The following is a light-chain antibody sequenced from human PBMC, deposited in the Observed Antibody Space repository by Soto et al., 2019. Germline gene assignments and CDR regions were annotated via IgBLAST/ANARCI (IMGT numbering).Light chain of an antibody. V-gene: IGLV2-14*01. J-gene: IGLJ1*01. CDR3: IADTNSSTYL. CDR2: DVT. CDR1: GSDVGAYNY. Sequence: QSALTQPASVSGSPGQSITLSCTGTGSDVGAYNYVSWYQQNPGKAPQLMIYDVTTRPSGISNRFSGSKSGNTASLTISGLQAEDEADYSSIADTNSSTYLYAPATKAAVL.